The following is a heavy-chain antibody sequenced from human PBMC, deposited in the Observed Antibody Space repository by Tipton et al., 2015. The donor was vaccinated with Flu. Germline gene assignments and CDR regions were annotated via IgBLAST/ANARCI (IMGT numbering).Heavy chain of an antibody. CDR2: ISDSGGST. CDR3: AKVHTYYCSNKSCYLDS. D-gene: IGHD2-2*01. Sequence: SLRLSCVASGFSFRTYAMSWVRQAPGKGLEWVSAISDSGGSTYYAVSVKGRFTISRDNSENTLSLRMNSLRLEDTAVDYCAKVHTYYCSNKSCYLDSWGQRTLVTVSS. J-gene: IGHJ4*02. CDR1: GFSFRTYA. V-gene: IGHV3-23*01.